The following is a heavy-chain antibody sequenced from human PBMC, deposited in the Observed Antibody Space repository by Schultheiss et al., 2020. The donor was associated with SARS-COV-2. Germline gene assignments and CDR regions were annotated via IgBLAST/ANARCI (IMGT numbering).Heavy chain of an antibody. J-gene: IGHJ6*03. Sequence: GESLKISCAASGFTFSSYSMNWVRQAPGKGLEYVSAISSNGGSTYYADSVKGRFTISRDNSKNTLYLQMSSLRAEDTAVYYCVKCRHSSGWYDRLNYYYYMDVWGKGTTVTVSS. V-gene: IGHV3-64D*09. D-gene: IGHD6-19*01. CDR2: ISSNGGST. CDR1: GFTFSSYS. CDR3: VKCRHSSGWYDRLNYYYYMDV.